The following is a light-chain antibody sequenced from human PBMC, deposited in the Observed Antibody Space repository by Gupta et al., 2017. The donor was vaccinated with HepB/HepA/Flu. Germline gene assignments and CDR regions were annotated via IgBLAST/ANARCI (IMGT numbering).Light chain of an antibody. CDR1: KLGNKY. V-gene: IGLV3-1*01. CDR3: QAWDANTGV. Sequence: SFELPQPPSVSVSPGQTPSISCSGDKLGNKYASWYQQKPGQSPLLVIYQDTRRPSGIPERFSGSNSGNTATLTISGTQAMDEGDYYCQAWDANTGVFGGGTKLSVL. J-gene: IGLJ2*01. CDR2: QDT.